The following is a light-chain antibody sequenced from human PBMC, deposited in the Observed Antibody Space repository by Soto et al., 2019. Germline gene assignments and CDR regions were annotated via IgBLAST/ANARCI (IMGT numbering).Light chain of an antibody. CDR3: QQVDSYPRT. V-gene: IGKV1-9*01. J-gene: IGKJ1*01. CDR2: ASS. CDR1: QGIVTY. Sequence: DIQMTQSPSTLSASVGDRVTITCRASQGIVTYLVWYQQKSGKAPTVLIYASSTLQTGVPSRFSGSGSGTDFSLTISSLHPEDVATYYCQQVDSYPRTFGQGTKVDIK.